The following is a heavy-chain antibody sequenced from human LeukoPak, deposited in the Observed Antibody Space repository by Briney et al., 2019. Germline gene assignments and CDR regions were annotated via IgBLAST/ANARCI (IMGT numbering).Heavy chain of an antibody. CDR3: TLRGGMICVNGVCPEYFNH. Sequence: ASVKVSCKIFGNNLREVSMNWVRQGPGKGLEWMGGFDPEEGRTLYAQKFQGRVTTTEDTSSDTAYMELSSVTSEDTAVYYCTLRGGMICVNGVCPEYFNHWGQGTLVSVPS. J-gene: IGHJ1*01. V-gene: IGHV1-24*01. CDR2: FDPEEGRT. CDR1: GNNLREVS. D-gene: IGHD2-8*01.